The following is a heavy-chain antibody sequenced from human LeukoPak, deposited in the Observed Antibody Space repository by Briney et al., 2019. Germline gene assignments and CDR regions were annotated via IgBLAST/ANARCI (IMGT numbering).Heavy chain of an antibody. CDR3: ARLVWLPDS. J-gene: IGHJ4*02. CDR1: GFSFSDYY. D-gene: IGHD3/OR15-3a*01. Sequence: PGGSLRLSCAASGFSFSDYYTSWARQAPGRGLEYVSYIGGSGSSVYYADSVKGRFTISRDNAKKSLYLQMDSLRAEDTAVYYCARLVWLPDSWGQGTLVTVSS. CDR2: IGGSGSSV. V-gene: IGHV3-11*01.